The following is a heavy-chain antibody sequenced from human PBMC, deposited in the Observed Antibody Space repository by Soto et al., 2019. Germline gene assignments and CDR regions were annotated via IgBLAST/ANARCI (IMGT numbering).Heavy chain of an antibody. V-gene: IGHV3-30-3*01. J-gene: IGHJ6*02. CDR1: GFTFRSYA. D-gene: IGHD5-18*01. CDR3: ARDLTARIGYYYYGMDV. CDR2: ISYDGSNK. Sequence: GGSLRLSCAASGFTFRSYAMDLVRQAPGKGLEWVAVISYDGSNKYADSVKGRFTISRDNSKNTLYLQMNSLRAEDTAVYYCARDLTARIGYYYYGMDVWGQGTTVTVSS.